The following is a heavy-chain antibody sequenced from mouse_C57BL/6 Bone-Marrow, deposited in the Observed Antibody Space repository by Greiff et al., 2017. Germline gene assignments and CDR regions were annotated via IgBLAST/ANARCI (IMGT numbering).Heavy chain of an antibody. CDR3: ARESYYYVFAY. D-gene: IGHD1-1*01. J-gene: IGHJ3*01. CDR2: IHPNSGST. V-gene: IGHV1-64*01. Sequence: QVQLKQPGAELVKPGASVKLSCKASGYTFTSYWMHWVKQRPGQGLEWIGMIHPNSGSTNYNEKFKSKATLTVDKSSSKAYMQLSSLTSEDSAVYCCARESYYYVFAYWGQGTLVTVSA. CDR1: GYTFTSYW.